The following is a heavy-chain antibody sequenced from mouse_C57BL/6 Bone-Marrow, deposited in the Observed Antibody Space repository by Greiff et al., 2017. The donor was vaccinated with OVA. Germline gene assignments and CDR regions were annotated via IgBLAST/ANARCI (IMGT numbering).Heavy chain of an antibody. D-gene: IGHD2-5*01. CDR1: GFTFSSYG. CDR3: ARHEGPYSNYVDYAMDY. CDR2: ISSGGSYT. Sequence: DVMLVESGGDLVKPGGSLKLSCAASGFTFSSYGMSWVRQTPDKRLEWVATISSGGSYTYYPDSVKGRFTISRDNAKNTLYLQMSSLKSEDTAMYYCARHEGPYSNYVDYAMDYWGQGTSVTVSS. J-gene: IGHJ4*01. V-gene: IGHV5-6*02.